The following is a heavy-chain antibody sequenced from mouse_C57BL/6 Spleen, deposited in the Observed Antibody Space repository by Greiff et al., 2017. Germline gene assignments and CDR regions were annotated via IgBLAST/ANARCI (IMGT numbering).Heavy chain of an antibody. V-gene: IGHV5-4*03. CDR2: ISDGGSYT. Sequence: EVKVVESGGGLVKPGGSLKLSCAASGFTFSSYAMSWVRQTPEKRLEWVATISDGGSYTYYPDNVKGRFTISRDNAKNNLYLQMSHLKSEDTAMYYCASAELQAMDYWGQGTSVTVSS. J-gene: IGHJ4*01. CDR3: ASAELQAMDY. D-gene: IGHD2-1*01. CDR1: GFTFSSYA.